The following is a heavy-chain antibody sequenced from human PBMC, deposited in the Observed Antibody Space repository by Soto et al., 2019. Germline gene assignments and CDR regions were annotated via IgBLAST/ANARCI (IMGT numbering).Heavy chain of an antibody. V-gene: IGHV4-38-2*01. D-gene: IGHD4-4*01. CDR2: IYHSGST. Sequence: SETLSLTCAVSGYSISSGYYWGWIRQPPGKGLEWIGSIYHSGSTYYNPSLKSRVTITVDTSKNQFSLKLSSVTAADTAVYYCARPTVTGLHYGMDVWGQGTTVTVSS. CDR1: GYSISSGYY. CDR3: ARPTVTGLHYGMDV. J-gene: IGHJ6*02.